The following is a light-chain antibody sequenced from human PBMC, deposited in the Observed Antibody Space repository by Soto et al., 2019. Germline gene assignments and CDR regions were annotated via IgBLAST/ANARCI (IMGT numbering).Light chain of an antibody. CDR3: QTWGSGSSV. Sequence: QLVLTQSPSASASLGASVKLTCTLSSGHSKYAITWHQQQPEKGPRYLMKVSSDGSHTKGDGIPDRFSGSSSGAERYLTISSLQSDDEADYYCQTWGSGSSVFGTGTKLTVL. V-gene: IGLV4-69*01. CDR1: SGHSKYA. J-gene: IGLJ1*01. CDR2: VSSDGSH.